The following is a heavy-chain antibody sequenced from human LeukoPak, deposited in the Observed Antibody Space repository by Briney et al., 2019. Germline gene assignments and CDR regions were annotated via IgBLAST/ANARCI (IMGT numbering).Heavy chain of an antibody. CDR1: GFTFSTYW. V-gene: IGHV3-74*01. D-gene: IGHD5-24*01. Sequence: GGSLRLSCAASGFTFSTYWMHWVRHAPGKGLVWVSRINSDGSSTSYADSVKGRFTISRDNAKNTLSLQMNSLRAEDTAVFYCARAVPGKDVFDYWGQGTLVTVSS. J-gene: IGHJ4*02. CDR3: ARAVPGKDVFDY. CDR2: INSDGSST.